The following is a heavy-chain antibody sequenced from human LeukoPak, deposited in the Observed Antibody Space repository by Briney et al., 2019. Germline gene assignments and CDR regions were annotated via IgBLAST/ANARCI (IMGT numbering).Heavy chain of an antibody. CDR2: IRYDGSNK. Sequence: GGSLRLSCAASGFTFSSYGMHWVRQAPGKGLEWVAFIRYDGSNKYYADSVKGRFTISRDNSKNTVYLQMNSLRAEDTAVYYCAKDGTTTITFDYWGQGTLVAVSS. D-gene: IGHD1-1*01. CDR3: AKDGTTTITFDY. V-gene: IGHV3-30*02. J-gene: IGHJ4*02. CDR1: GFTFSSYG.